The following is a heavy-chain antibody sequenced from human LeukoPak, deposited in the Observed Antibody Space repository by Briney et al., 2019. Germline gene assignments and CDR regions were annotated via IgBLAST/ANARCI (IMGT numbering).Heavy chain of an antibody. CDR3: ARGVVAAAGRTFDF. J-gene: IGHJ4*02. CDR1: GDSFSYFY. D-gene: IGHD6-13*01. Sequence: SETLSLTCTVSGDSFSYFYWSWIRQPPGKGLEWIGYIYNSGSTNYNPSLKSRVTISLDTSKNQFSLKLSSVAAADTAVYYCARGVVAAAGRTFDFWGQGTLVTVSS. V-gene: IGHV4-59*01. CDR2: IYNSGST.